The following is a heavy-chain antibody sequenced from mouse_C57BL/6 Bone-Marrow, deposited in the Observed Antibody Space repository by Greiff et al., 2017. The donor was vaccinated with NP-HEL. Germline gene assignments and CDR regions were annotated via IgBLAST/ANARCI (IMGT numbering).Heavy chain of an antibody. Sequence: VHVKQSGAELVKPGASVKLSCTASGFNIKDYYMHWVKQRPEQGLEWIGRIDPEDGETKYVPKFQGKATITADPSSNTAYLQLSSLTSEDTAVYYCARSPIYYYGSSYFSFDYWGQGTTLTVSS. CDR1: GFNIKDYY. V-gene: IGHV14-2*01. CDR2: IDPEDGET. J-gene: IGHJ2*01. CDR3: ARSPIYYYGSSYFSFDY. D-gene: IGHD1-1*01.